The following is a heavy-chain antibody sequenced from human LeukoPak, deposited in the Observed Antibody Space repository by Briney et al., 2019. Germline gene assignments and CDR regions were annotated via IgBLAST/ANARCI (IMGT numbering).Heavy chain of an antibody. Sequence: ASVKVSCKASGYTFTGYYMHWVRQAPGQGLEWMGWINPNSGGTNYAQKFQGRVTMTRDTSISTAYMELSSLRSEDTAVYYCARGVRSAMRITMIVVVTRFGTHFDYWGQGTLVTVSS. CDR3: ARGVRSAMRITMIVVVTRFGTHFDY. CDR2: INPNSGGT. D-gene: IGHD3-22*01. J-gene: IGHJ4*02. V-gene: IGHV1-2*02. CDR1: GYTFTGYY.